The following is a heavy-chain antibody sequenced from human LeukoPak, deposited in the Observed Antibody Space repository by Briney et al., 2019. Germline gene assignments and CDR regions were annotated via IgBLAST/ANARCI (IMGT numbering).Heavy chain of an antibody. CDR1: GFAFSGYG. Sequence: GGSLRLARAASGFAFSGYGMHWVRQAPGKGLEWVALISYDGSNKYYADSVKGRFTISRDNSKDTLFLQMNSLRAEDTAVYFCANTYISSWYGPDYWDEGSLVTVSS. J-gene: IGHJ4*02. D-gene: IGHD6-13*01. CDR3: ANTYISSWYGPDY. V-gene: IGHV3-30*18. CDR2: ISYDGSNK.